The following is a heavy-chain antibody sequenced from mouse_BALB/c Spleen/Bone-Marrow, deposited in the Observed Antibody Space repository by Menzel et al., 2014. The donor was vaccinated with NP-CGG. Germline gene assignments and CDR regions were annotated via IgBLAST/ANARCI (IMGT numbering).Heavy chain of an antibody. CDR2: IYPGSGNT. V-gene: IGHV1-63*01. CDR3: TRRRSLDY. CDR1: GYAFTNYW. Sequence: QVQLQQPGTELARPGTSVKISCKASGYAFTNYWLGWVKQRPGHGLEWIGDIYPGSGNTYYNEKFKGKATLTADKSSSTAYMQLSGLTSEDSAVYFCTRRRSLDYWGQGTTLTVSS. J-gene: IGHJ2*01.